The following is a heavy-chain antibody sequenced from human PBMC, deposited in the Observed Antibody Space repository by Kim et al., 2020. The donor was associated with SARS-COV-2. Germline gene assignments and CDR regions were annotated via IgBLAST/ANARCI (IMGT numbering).Heavy chain of an antibody. CDR1: GFTFSSYA. Sequence: GGSLRLSCAASGFTFSSYAMHWVRQAPGKGLEWVAVISYDGSNKYYADSVKGRFTISRDNSKNTLYLQMNSLRAEDTAVYYCARARGANYYYGMDVWAKGPRSPSP. J-gene: IGHJ6*02. D-gene: IGHD3-10*01. CDR3: ARARGANYYYGMDV. V-gene: IGHV3-30-3*01. CDR2: ISYDGSNK.